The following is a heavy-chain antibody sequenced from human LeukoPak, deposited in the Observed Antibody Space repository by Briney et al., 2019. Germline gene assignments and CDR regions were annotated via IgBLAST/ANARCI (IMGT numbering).Heavy chain of an antibody. V-gene: IGHV1-46*01. CDR2: INPSGGST. J-gene: IGHJ2*01. CDR1: GYTFTSYY. CDR3: AARAVGGSYFSWYFDL. D-gene: IGHD1-26*01. Sequence: ASVKVSCKASGYTFTSYYMHWVRQAPGQGLEWMGIINPSGGSTSYAQKFQGRVTMTRDTSTSTVYMELSSLRSEDTAVYYCAARAVGGSYFSWYFDLWGRGTLVTVSS.